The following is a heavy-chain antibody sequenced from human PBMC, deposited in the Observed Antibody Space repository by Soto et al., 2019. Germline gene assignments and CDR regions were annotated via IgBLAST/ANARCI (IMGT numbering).Heavy chain of an antibody. V-gene: IGHV3-23*01. Sequence: GGSLRLSCAASGFTFSSYAMSWVRQAPGKGLEWVSAISGSGGSTYYADSVKGRFTISRDNSKNTLYLQMNSLRAEDTAVYYCAKEGLFVDTAMEPYNYWGQGTLVTVSS. CDR1: GFTFSSYA. J-gene: IGHJ4*02. CDR3: AKEGLFVDTAMEPYNY. D-gene: IGHD5-18*01. CDR2: ISGSGGST.